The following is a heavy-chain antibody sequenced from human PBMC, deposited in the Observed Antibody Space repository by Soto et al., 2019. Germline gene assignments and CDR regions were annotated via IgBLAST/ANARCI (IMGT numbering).Heavy chain of an antibody. CDR3: ARYPRGYYGSGSYFYYYYGMDV. Sequence: ASVKVSCKASGYTFTSYAMHWVRQAPGQRLEWMGWINAGNGNTKYSQKFQGRVTITKDTSASTAYMELSSLRSEDTAVYYCARYPRGYYGSGSYFYYYYGMDVWGQGTTVTVSS. CDR1: GYTFTSYA. CDR2: INAGNGNT. D-gene: IGHD3-10*01. J-gene: IGHJ6*02. V-gene: IGHV1-3*01.